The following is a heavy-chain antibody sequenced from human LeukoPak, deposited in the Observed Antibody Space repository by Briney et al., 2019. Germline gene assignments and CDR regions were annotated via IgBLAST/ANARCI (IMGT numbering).Heavy chain of an antibody. Sequence: PSETLSLTCTVSGGSISSYYWSWIRQPPGKGPEWIGNIYYSGSTNYNPSLKSRVTISVDTSKNQFSLKLTSVTAADTAVYYCARDGTLRGQWLVWGQGTLVTVSS. CDR3: ARDGTLRGQWLV. D-gene: IGHD6-19*01. CDR2: IYYSGST. V-gene: IGHV4-59*01. CDR1: GGSISSYY. J-gene: IGHJ4*02.